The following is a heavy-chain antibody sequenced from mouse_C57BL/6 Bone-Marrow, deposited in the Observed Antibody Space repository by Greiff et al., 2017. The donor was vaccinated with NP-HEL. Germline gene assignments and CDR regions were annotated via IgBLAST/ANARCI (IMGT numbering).Heavy chain of an antibody. CDR1: GFTFSSYT. V-gene: IGHV5-9*01. CDR3: ASPFITTVVEYYAMDY. D-gene: IGHD1-1*01. Sequence: DVKLVESGGGLVKPGGSLKLSCAASGFTFSSYTMSWVRQTPEKRLEWVATISGGGGNTYYPDSVKGRFTISRDNAKNTLYLQMSSLRSEDTALYYCASPFITTVVEYYAMDYWGQGTSVTVSS. J-gene: IGHJ4*01. CDR2: ISGGGGNT.